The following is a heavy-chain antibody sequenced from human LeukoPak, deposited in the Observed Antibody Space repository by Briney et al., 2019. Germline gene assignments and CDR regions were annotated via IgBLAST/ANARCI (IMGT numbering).Heavy chain of an antibody. Sequence: ASVKVSCKASGDGFTTYYIHWVRQAPGQGLEWMGIIDPSGCSTTSAQKFQGRLTMTRDTSTSTVYMELSSLSSDDTAVYYCARFAGGVPKQSADLWGQGTLVTVSS. J-gene: IGHJ5*02. CDR2: IDPSGCST. CDR1: GDGFTTYY. V-gene: IGHV1-46*01. D-gene: IGHD3-16*01. CDR3: ARFAGGVPKQSADL.